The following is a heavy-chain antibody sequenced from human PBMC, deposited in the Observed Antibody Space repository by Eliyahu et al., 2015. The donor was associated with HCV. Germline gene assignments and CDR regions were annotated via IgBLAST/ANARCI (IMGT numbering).Heavy chain of an antibody. CDR1: GXXFNRYN. CDR3: ARDLFYREVNSHLDL. V-gene: IGHV3-33*01. D-gene: IGHD2/OR15-2a*01. J-gene: IGHJ5*02. CDR2: IWYDGHNI. Sequence: QVQLVESGGRVVRPGGSLXLSCXAXGXXFNRYNXHWVRQAPGKGVEWVAVIWYDGHNIYYADSVKGRFTISRDNSRNILFLQMNSLRAEDSAVYYCARDLFYREVNSHLDLWGQGTPITVSS.